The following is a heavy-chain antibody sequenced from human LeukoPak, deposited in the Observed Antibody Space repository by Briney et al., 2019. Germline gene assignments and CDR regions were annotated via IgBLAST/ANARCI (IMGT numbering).Heavy chain of an antibody. Sequence: GGTLRLSCAASGFTFSSYGMSWVRQAPGKGLEWVAVISYDGSNKYYADSVKGRFTISRDNSKNTLYLQMNSLRAEDTAVYYCAKDGDVDTAMVNSSYYYYYMDVWGKGTTVTVSS. CDR1: GFTFSSYG. CDR2: ISYDGSNK. CDR3: AKDGDVDTAMVNSSYYYYYMDV. D-gene: IGHD5-18*01. J-gene: IGHJ6*03. V-gene: IGHV3-30*18.